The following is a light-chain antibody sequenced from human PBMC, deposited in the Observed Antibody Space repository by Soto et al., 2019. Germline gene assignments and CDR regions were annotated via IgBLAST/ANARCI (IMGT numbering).Light chain of an antibody. CDR3: QHYNNWPPGT. V-gene: IGKV3-15*01. CDR1: QSVSNK. CDR2: HAS. Sequence: EIVMTQSPATLSVSPGERATLSCRASQSVSNKLAWYQQKPGQAPRLLIYHASIRATGIPARFSGSGSGTEFTLTISSLQSEDCAMYYRQHYNNWPPGTFGQGTKVEIK. J-gene: IGKJ1*01.